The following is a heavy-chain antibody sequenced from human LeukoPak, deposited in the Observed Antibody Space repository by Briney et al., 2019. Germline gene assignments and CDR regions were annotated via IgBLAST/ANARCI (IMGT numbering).Heavy chain of an antibody. V-gene: IGHV1-18*01. Sequence: ASVKVSCKASGYTFTSYGISWVRQAPGQGLEWMGWISAYNGNTNYAQKLQGRVTMTTDTSTSTAYMELRSLRSDDTAVYYCARESRGATRFGPIDYWGQGTLVTVSS. CDR3: ARESRGATRFGPIDY. CDR2: ISAYNGNT. D-gene: IGHD1-26*01. CDR1: GYTFTSYG. J-gene: IGHJ4*02.